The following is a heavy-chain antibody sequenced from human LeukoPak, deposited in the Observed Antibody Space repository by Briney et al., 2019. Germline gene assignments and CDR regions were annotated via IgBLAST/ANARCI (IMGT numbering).Heavy chain of an antibody. J-gene: IGHJ4*02. D-gene: IGHD3-22*01. CDR1: GYTFTGYY. CDR3: ARGPYDSSDYVDY. V-gene: IGHV1-8*03. Sequence: ASVKVSCKASGYTFTGYYMHWVRQAPGQGLEWMGWMNPNSGNTGYAQKFQGRVTITRNTSISTAYMELSSLRSEDTAVYYCARGPYDSSDYVDYWGQGTLVTVSS. CDR2: MNPNSGNT.